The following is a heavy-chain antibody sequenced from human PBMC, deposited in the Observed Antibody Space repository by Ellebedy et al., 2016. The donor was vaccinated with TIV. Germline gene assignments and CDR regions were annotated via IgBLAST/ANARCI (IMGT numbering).Heavy chain of an antibody. D-gene: IGHD2-15*01. CDR3: ATSGGTGRYCSGDSCQPHYWYLDL. CDR1: GDNLNSYD. V-gene: IGHV1-8*01. CDR2: MNPNSGNA. Sequence: ASVKVSCXASGDNLNSYDIYWVRQATGQGLEWMGWMNPNSGNAGYAQKFQGRVTMIRHTSISTAYMELSSLRSEDTAVYYCATSGGTGRYCSGDSCQPHYWYLDLWGRGTLVTVSS. J-gene: IGHJ2*01.